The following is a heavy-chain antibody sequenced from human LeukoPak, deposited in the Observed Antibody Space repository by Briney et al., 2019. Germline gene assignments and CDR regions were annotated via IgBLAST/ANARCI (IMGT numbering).Heavy chain of an antibody. CDR1: GFTFDDYA. D-gene: IGHD5-12*01. CDR3: AKDKVASTLYYFDY. J-gene: IGHJ4*02. CDR2: ISWNSGSI. Sequence: GGSLRLSCAASGFTFDDYAMHWVRQAPGEGLEWGSGISWNSGSIGYADSVKGRFTISRDNAKNSLYPQMNSLRAEVTALYYCAKDKVASTLYYFDYWGQGTLVTVSS. V-gene: IGHV3-9*01.